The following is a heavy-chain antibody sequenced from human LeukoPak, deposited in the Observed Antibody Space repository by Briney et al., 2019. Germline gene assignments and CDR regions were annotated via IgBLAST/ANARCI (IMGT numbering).Heavy chain of an antibody. CDR1: GGSFSGYY. J-gene: IGHJ4*02. V-gene: IGHV4-34*01. D-gene: IGHD2-21*01. CDR2: INHSGST. CDR3: ARDSADY. Sequence: SETLSLTCAVYGGSFSGYYWSWIRQPPGKGLEWIGEINHSGSTNYNPSLKSRVTISVDTSKNQFSLKLSSVTAADTAVYYCARDSADYWGQGTLVTVSS.